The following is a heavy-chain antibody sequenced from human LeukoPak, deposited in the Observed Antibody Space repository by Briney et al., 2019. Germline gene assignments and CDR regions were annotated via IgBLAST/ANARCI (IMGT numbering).Heavy chain of an antibody. Sequence: PGGSLRLSCAASGFTFSSYSMNWVRQAPGKGLEWVSSISSSSSYIYYADSVKGRFTISRDNAKNSLYLQMNSLRAEDTAVYYCARGAGDSRAASYWGQGTPVTVSS. CDR1: GFTFSSYS. CDR2: ISSSSSYI. CDR3: ARGAGDSRAASY. D-gene: IGHD6-13*01. V-gene: IGHV3-21*01. J-gene: IGHJ4*02.